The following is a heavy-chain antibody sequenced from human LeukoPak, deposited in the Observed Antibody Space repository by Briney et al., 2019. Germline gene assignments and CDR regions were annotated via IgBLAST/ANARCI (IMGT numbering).Heavy chain of an antibody. Sequence: SETLSLTCTVSGGSISSYYWSWIRQPPGKGLEWIGYIYYSGSTNYNPSLKSRVTISVDTSKNQFSLKLSSVTAADTAVYYCAREFSWSGIFDYWGQGTLVTVSS. D-gene: IGHD3-3*01. CDR3: AREFSWSGIFDY. V-gene: IGHV4-59*01. CDR1: GGSISSYY. J-gene: IGHJ4*02. CDR2: IYYSGST.